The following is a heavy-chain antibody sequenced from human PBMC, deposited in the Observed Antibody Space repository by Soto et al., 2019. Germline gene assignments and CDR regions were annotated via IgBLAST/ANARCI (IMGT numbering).Heavy chain of an antibody. Sequence: GASVKVSCKASGGTLSSYAISWVRQAPGQGLEWMGGIIPIFGTANYAQKFQGRVTITADESTSTAYMELSSLRSEDAAVYYCASYSTGLRWRSVDYWGQGTLVTVSS. V-gene: IGHV1-69*13. CDR1: GGTLSSYA. J-gene: IGHJ4*02. CDR3: ASYSTGLRWRSVDY. CDR2: IIPIFGTA. D-gene: IGHD4-17*01.